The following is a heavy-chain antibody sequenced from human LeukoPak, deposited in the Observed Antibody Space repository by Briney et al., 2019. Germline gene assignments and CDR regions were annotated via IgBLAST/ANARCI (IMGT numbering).Heavy chain of an antibody. J-gene: IGHJ4*02. CDR1: GFTFSSYG. CDR3: ARRIAAAAAPYYFDY. V-gene: IGHV3-74*01. CDR2: INSDGSST. Sequence: GGSLRLSCAASGFTFSSYGMHWVRQAPGKGLLWVSRINSDGSSTSYADSVKGRFTISRDNAKNTLYLQMNSLRAEDTAVYYCARRIAAAAAPYYFDYWGQGTLVTVSS. D-gene: IGHD6-13*01.